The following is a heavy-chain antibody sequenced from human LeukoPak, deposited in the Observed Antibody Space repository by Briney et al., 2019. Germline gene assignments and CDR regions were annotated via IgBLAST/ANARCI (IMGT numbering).Heavy chain of an antibody. CDR2: ISSSSNTI. V-gene: IGHV3-48*01. J-gene: IGHJ4*02. CDR3: ARHCSSTSCLDGV. D-gene: IGHD2-2*01. CDR1: GFTFSSYS. Sequence: GGSLRLSCAASGFTFSSYSMNWVRQAPGKGLEWVSCISSSSNTIYYADSVKGRFTISRDNAKNSLYLLMNSLRAEDTAVYYCARHCSSTSCLDGVWGQGTLVTVSS.